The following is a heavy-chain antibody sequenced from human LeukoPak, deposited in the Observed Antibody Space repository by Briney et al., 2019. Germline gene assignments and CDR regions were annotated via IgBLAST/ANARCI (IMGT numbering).Heavy chain of an antibody. D-gene: IGHD4-23*01. CDR2: ISGSGGST. V-gene: IGHV3-23*01. CDR1: GFTFSSYG. CDR3: AKDPHRSVVPQYFDY. Sequence: GGSLRLSCAASGFTFSSYGMSWVRQAPGKGLEWVSAISGSGGSTYYADSVKGRFTISRDNSKNTLYLQMNSLRAEDTAVYYCAKDPHRSVVPQYFDYWGQGTLVTVSS. J-gene: IGHJ4*02.